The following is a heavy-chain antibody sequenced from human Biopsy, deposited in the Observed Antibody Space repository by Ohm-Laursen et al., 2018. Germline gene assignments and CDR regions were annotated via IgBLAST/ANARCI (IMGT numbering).Heavy chain of an antibody. D-gene: IGHD1-26*01. CDR3: ARGTGRYYVYGAFDI. V-gene: IGHV4-4*07. CDR1: GDSINNYY. Sequence: TLSLTWPVSGDSINNYYWSWIRQPAGKGLEWIGRIYTSGSPNYNLSLESRVTMSVDTSKNQFSLNLRSVTAADTAVYYCARGTGRYYVYGAFDIWGQGTVVTVSS. CDR2: IYTSGSP. J-gene: IGHJ3*02.